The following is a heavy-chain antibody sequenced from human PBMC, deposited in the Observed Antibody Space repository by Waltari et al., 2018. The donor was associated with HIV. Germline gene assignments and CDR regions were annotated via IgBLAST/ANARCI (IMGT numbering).Heavy chain of an antibody. CDR2: IKTKADGGAA. CDR3: TTSMIRKVSYYYGMDV. J-gene: IGHJ6*02. D-gene: IGHD3-10*01. Sequence: EVQLVESGGGLVKPGGSLRVSCVASGFTFSNARMSWVRQAPGKGLEWVGHIKTKADGGAADYAAPVKGRFTISRDDSKNTLYLQMDSLKTEDTAVYYCTTSMIRKVSYYYGMDVWGQGTTVTVSS. CDR1: GFTFSNAR. V-gene: IGHV3-15*01.